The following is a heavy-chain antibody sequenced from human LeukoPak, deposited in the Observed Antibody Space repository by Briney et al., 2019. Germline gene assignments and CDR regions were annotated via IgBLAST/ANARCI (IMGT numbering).Heavy chain of an antibody. J-gene: IGHJ4*02. CDR3: AREPFEVGFDY. CDR1: GYTFTGYY. CDR2: INPSGGST. Sequence: ASVKVSCKASGYTFTGYYIHWVRQAPGQGLEWLGLINPSGGSTSYAQKFQGRVTMTRDMSTSTVYMELSSLRSEDTAVYYCAREPFEVGFDYWGQGTLVTVSS. V-gene: IGHV1-46*01. D-gene: IGHD3-3*01.